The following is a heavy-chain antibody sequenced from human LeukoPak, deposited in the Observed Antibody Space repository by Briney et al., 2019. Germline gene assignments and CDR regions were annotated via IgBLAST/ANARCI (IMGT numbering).Heavy chain of an antibody. V-gene: IGHV3-23*01. Sequence: GGSPRLSCAASGFTFSSYAMSWVRQAPGKGLEWVSAISGSGGSTYYADSVKGRFTISRDNSKNTLYLQMNSLRAEDTAVYYCARTRIAAAHGGYWGQGTLVTVSS. CDR3: ARTRIAAAHGGY. J-gene: IGHJ4*02. CDR2: ISGSGGST. D-gene: IGHD6-13*01. CDR1: GFTFSSYA.